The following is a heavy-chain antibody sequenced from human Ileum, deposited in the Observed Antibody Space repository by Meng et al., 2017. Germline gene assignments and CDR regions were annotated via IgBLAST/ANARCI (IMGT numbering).Heavy chain of an antibody. CDR3: ARRAHYGDPPR. D-gene: IGHD4-17*01. V-gene: IGHV4-39*01. CDR1: SGSFTNNSYY. J-gene: IGHJ4*02. Sequence: QLRLQESGPGLVKPSETLSLTCSVSSGSFTNNSYYWVWIRRPPGRGLEWIGSIYYGGSTYSNPSLKSRVPISVDTSTNQFSLKLISVTAADTAVYYCARRAHYGDPPRWGQGTLVTVSS. CDR2: IYYGGST.